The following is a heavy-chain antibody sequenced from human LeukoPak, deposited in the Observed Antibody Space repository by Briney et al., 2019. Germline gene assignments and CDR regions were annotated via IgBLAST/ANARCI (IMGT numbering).Heavy chain of an antibody. CDR1: GYTFTSYG. V-gene: IGHV1-18*01. D-gene: IGHD2-21*02. J-gene: IGHJ3*02. CDR2: ISAYNGNT. CDR3: ARGLGYCGGDCYYDAFDI. Sequence: ASVKVSCKASGYTFTSYGISWVRQAPGQGLEWMGWISAYNGNTNYAQKLQGRVTMTTDTSTSTAYMELRSLRSDDTAVYYCARGLGYCGGDCYYDAFDIWGQGTMVTVS.